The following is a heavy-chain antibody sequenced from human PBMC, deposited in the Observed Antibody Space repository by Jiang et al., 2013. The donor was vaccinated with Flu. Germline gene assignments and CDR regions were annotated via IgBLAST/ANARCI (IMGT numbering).Heavy chain of an antibody. D-gene: IGHD4-23*01. CDR3: ASNKYGGNSVSLLGY. CDR2: ISYDGSNK. CDR1: GFTFSSYG. V-gene: IGHV3-30*03. J-gene: IGHJ4*02. Sequence: RLSCAASGFTFSSYGMHWVRQAPGKGLEWVAVISYDGSNKYYADSVKGRFTISRDKSKNTLYLQMNSLRAEDTAVYYCASNKYGGNSVSLLGYWGQGSRVTVSS.